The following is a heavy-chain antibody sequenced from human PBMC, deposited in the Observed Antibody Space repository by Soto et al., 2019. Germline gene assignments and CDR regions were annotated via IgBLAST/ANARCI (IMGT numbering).Heavy chain of an antibody. D-gene: IGHD3-10*02. V-gene: IGHV3-30-3*01. CDR3: ARDRYVDYYHDMDV. J-gene: IGHJ6*02. CDR1: GFSVSTSV. Sequence: PWGSLRLFCAASGFSVSTSVMHWVRQAPGKGLEWMALISYDGINKYHADSVKGRFTISRDSSKNTLYLQMNSLRAEDTAVYYCARDRYVDYYHDMDVWGQGTTVTVS. CDR2: ISYDGINK.